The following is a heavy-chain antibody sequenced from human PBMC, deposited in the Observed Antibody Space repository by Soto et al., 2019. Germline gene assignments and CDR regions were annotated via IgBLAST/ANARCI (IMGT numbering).Heavy chain of an antibody. CDR2: IYYSGST. CDR1: GGSISSYY. CDR3: ARAELYYDILTVTGYFDY. Sequence: PSETLSLTCTVSGGSISSYYWSWIRQPPGKGLEWIGYIYYSGSTNYNPSLKSRVTISVDTSKNQFSLKLSSVTAADTAVYYCARAELYYDILTVTGYFDYWGQGTLVTAPQ. V-gene: IGHV4-59*01. J-gene: IGHJ4*02. D-gene: IGHD3-9*01.